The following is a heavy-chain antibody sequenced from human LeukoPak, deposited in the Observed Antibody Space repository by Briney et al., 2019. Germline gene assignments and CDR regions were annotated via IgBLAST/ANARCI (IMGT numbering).Heavy chain of an antibody. Sequence: GGSLRLSCAASGFTFSTYWMHWVRQAPGKGLVWVSLINSGGDDTRYADSVKGRFTISRDNAKNTLYLQMNSLRAEDTAVYYCARRIGYSSGHSAVYYFDYCGQGTLVTVSS. CDR2: INSGGDDT. V-gene: IGHV3-74*01. D-gene: IGHD6-19*01. CDR1: GFTFSTYW. CDR3: ARRIGYSSGHSAVYYFDY. J-gene: IGHJ4*02.